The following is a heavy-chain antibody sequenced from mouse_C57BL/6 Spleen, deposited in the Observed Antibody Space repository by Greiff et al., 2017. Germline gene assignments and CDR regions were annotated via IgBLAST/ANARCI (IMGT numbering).Heavy chain of an antibody. J-gene: IGHJ3*01. CDR1: GYTFTSYW. D-gene: IGHD1-1*01. V-gene: IGHV1-50*01. Sequence: QVQLQQSGAELVKPGASVKLSCKASGYTFTSYWMQWVKQRPGQGLEWIGEIDPSDSYTNYNQKFKGKATLTVDTSSSTAYMQLSSLTSEDAAVYYCARAPITTVVAPFAYWGQGTLVTVSA. CDR2: IDPSDSYT. CDR3: ARAPITTVVAPFAY.